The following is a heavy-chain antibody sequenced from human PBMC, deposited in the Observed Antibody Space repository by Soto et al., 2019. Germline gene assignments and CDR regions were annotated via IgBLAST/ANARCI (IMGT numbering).Heavy chain of an antibody. CDR1: GFTFSSYA. CDR2: ISGSGGST. Sequence: WGSLILSSAASGFTFSSYAMSWVRQAPGKGLEWVSAISGSGGSTYYADSVKGRFTISIDSSKNTLYLQMNSLRAEDTAVYHCAKYANRRDNYYYYGMDVWGQGTTVTVSS. J-gene: IGHJ6*02. V-gene: IGHV3-23*01. D-gene: IGHD2-8*01. CDR3: AKYANRRDNYYYYGMDV.